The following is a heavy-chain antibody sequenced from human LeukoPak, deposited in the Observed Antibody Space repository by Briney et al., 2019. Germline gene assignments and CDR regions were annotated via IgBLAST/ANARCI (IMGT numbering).Heavy chain of an antibody. D-gene: IGHD5-12*01. CDR2: IYWNDDK. V-gene: IGHV2-5*01. J-gene: IGHJ4*02. CDR3: AHVRWLQLADY. CDR1: GFSLSTSGVG. Sequence: SGPTLVNPTQTLTLTCTFSGFSLSTSGVGVGWIRRPPGKALEWLALIYWNDDKRYSPSLKSRLTITKDTSKNQVVPTMTNMDPVDTATYYCAHVRWLQLADYWGQGTLVTVSS.